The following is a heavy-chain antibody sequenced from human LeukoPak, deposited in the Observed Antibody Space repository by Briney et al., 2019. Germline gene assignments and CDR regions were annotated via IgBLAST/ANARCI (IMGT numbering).Heavy chain of an antibody. Sequence: PGGSLRLSCAASGFTFSSYSLNWVRQAPGKGLEWVPSISSSRSYIYYADSVKGRFTISRDNAKNSVYLQMSSLRAEDTAVYYCARGSADNYYDTSGYYYPGAYFDSWGQGTLATVSS. CDR1: GFTFSSYS. CDR2: ISSSRSYI. V-gene: IGHV3-21*01. D-gene: IGHD3-22*01. J-gene: IGHJ4*02. CDR3: ARGSADNYYDTSGYYYPGAYFDS.